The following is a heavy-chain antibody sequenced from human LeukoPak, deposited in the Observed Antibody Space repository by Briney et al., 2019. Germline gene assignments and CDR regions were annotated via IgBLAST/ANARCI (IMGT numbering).Heavy chain of an antibody. CDR3: ARGGAARPDY. D-gene: IGHD6-6*01. Sequence: PGGSLRLSCVVSGFGFSDSYMTWIRQTPGKGLEWLAYISGSGSDIYYADSVKGRFTISRDNAKNSLYLQMNSLRAEDTAVYYCARGGAARPDYWGQGTLVTVFS. CDR1: GFGFSDSY. V-gene: IGHV3-11*04. CDR2: ISGSGSDI. J-gene: IGHJ4*02.